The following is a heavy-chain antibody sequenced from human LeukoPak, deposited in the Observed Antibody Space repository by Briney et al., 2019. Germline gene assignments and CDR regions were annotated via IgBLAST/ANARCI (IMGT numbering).Heavy chain of an antibody. Sequence: PGGSLRLSCAASGFTFSSYAMHWVRQAPGKGLELVAVISYDGSNKYYADSVKGRFTISRDNSKNTLYLQMNSLRAEDTAVYYCAREGGSIAAAHYYYYMDVWGKGTTVTVSS. D-gene: IGHD6-13*01. CDR1: GFTFSSYA. J-gene: IGHJ6*03. CDR3: AREGGSIAAAHYYYYMDV. V-gene: IGHV3-30*04. CDR2: ISYDGSNK.